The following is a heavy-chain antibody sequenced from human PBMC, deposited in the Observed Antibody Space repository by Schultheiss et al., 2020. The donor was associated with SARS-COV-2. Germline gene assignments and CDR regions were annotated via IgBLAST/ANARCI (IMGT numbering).Heavy chain of an antibody. V-gene: IGHV4-39*01. CDR2: ISYSGST. CDR3: ARHLEGFEF. J-gene: IGHJ5*01. CDR1: GGSIRSRTYY. D-gene: IGHD1-1*01. Sequence: SQTLSLTCTVSGGSIRSRTYYWGWIRQPPGKGLEWIGSISYSGSTYYNPSLKRRGTISVDTSKNQFSLILSSVTAADTAVYYCARHLEGFEFWGQGALVTVSS.